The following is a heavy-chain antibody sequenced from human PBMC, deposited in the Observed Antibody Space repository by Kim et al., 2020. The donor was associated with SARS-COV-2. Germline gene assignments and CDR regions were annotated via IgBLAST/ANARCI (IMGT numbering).Heavy chain of an antibody. CDR2: PSYDGNNK. D-gene: IGHD3-16*01. V-gene: IGHV3-30*18. CDR3: AKDLFMALGGVFDS. Sequence: GGSLRLSCAASGFTFSNFAMHWVRQAPGTGLEWVAVPSYDGNNKYNADSVKGRFTISRDNSQNTLYLQMNSLRSDDTALYYCAKDLFMALGGVFDSWGQGTLVSVSS. CDR1: GFTFSNFA. J-gene: IGHJ4*02.